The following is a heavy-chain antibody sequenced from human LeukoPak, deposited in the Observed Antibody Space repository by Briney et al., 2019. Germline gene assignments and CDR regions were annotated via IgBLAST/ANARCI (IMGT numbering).Heavy chain of an antibody. CDR2: ISGSGGST. D-gene: IGHD3-22*01. CDR1: GFTFSSYA. Sequence: GGSLRLSCAASGFTFSSYATSWVRQAPGKGLEWVSAISGSGGSTYYADSVKGRFTISRDNSKNTLYLQMNSLRAEDTAVYYCAKSLYDSSGYSARGYWGQGTLVTVSS. V-gene: IGHV3-23*01. J-gene: IGHJ4*02. CDR3: AKSLYDSSGYSARGY.